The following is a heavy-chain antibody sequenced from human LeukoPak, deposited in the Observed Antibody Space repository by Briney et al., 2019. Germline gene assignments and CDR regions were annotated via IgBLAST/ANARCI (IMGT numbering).Heavy chain of an antibody. CDR2: IDHSGSS. Sequence: SETLSLTCPVSGASISGSYWSWIRQPPGKGLEWIGYIDHSGSSDYNPSLKSRVTMSVDTSKNQFSLKVSSVTAADTAVYYCASRWVLTGEPYWGQGTLVTVSS. D-gene: IGHD7-27*01. V-gene: IGHV4-59*01. CDR3: ASRWVLTGEPY. CDR1: GASISGSY. J-gene: IGHJ4*02.